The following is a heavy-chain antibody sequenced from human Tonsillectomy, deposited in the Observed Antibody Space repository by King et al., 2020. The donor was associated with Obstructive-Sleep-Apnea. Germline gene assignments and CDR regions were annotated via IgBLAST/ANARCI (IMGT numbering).Heavy chain of an antibody. CDR3: ARAYCGGDCYSADYYYYYGMDV. Sequence: QLQESGPGLVKPSQTLSLTCTVSVGSISSGDYYWSWIRQPPGKGLEWIGYIYYSWSTYYNPSLKSRVTISVDTSKNQFSLKLSSVTAADTAVYYCARAYCGGDCYSADYYYYYGMDVWGQGTTVTVSS. CDR1: VGSISSGDYY. D-gene: IGHD2-21*02. V-gene: IGHV4-30-4*01. CDR2: IYYSWST. J-gene: IGHJ6*02.